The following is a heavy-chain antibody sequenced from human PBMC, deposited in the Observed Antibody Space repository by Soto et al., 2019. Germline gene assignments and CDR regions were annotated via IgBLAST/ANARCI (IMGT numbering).Heavy chain of an antibody. CDR1: GGSISSYY. D-gene: IGHD4-17*01. J-gene: IGHJ4*02. V-gene: IGHV4-59*01. Sequence: SETLSLTCTVSGGSISSYYWSWIRQPPGKGLEWIGYIYYSGSTNNNPSLKSRVTISVDTSKNQFSLKLSSVTAADTAVYYCARAYGDYVFDYWGQGTLVTVSS. CDR2: IYYSGST. CDR3: ARAYGDYVFDY.